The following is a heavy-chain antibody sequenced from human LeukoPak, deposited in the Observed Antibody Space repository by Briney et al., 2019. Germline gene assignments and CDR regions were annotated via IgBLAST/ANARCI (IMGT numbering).Heavy chain of an antibody. CDR2: VNPKSGNT. D-gene: IGHD3-10*01. V-gene: IGHV1-8*02. CDR1: GYTFTGYY. Sequence: ASVKVSCKASGYTFTGYYMHWVRQASGQGLGWMGWVNPKSGNTGYAQSFQGRVTMTRNTSISTAYMELSSLGSEDTAVYYCARARENSYGSGTYRPYYFNCWGQGTLVTVSS. J-gene: IGHJ4*02. CDR3: ARARENSYGSGTYRPYYFNC.